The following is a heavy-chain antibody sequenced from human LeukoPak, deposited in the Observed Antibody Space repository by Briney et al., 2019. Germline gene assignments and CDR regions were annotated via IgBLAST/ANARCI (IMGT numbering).Heavy chain of an antibody. Sequence: GASVKVSCKASGGTFSSYAISWVRQAPGQGLEWMGGIIPIFGTANYAQKFQGRVTITTDESTSTAYMELSSLRSEGTAVYYCARSDIAAAGIFDYWGQGTLVTVSS. D-gene: IGHD6-13*01. CDR2: IIPIFGTA. CDR1: GGTFSSYA. CDR3: ARSDIAAAGIFDY. V-gene: IGHV1-69*05. J-gene: IGHJ4*02.